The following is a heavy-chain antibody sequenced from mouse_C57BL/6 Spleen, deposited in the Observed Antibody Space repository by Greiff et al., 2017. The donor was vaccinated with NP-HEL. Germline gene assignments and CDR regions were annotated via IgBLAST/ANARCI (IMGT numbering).Heavy chain of an antibody. D-gene: IGHD1-1*01. CDR1: GYTFTDYY. CDR2: IYPGSGNT. V-gene: IGHV1-76*01. J-gene: IGHJ2*01. CDR3: AGGEYYYGSIFDY. Sequence: QVQLQQSGAELVRPGASVKLSCKASGYTFTDYYINWVKQRPGQGLEWIARIYPGSGNTYYNEKFKGKATLTAEKSSSTAYMQLSSLTSEDSAVYFCAGGEYYYGSIFDYWGQGTTLTVSS.